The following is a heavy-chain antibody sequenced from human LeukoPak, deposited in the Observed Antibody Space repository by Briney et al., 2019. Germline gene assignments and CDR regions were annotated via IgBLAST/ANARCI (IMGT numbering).Heavy chain of an antibody. Sequence: SVKVSCKASRYTFTSYDINWVRQATGQGLEWMGWMNPNSGNTGYAQKFQGRVTITRNTSISTAYMELSSLRSEDTAVYYCARGTSYSSGWADAFDIWGQGTMVTVSS. D-gene: IGHD6-19*01. CDR2: MNPNSGNT. CDR1: RYTFTSYD. V-gene: IGHV1-8*03. J-gene: IGHJ3*02. CDR3: ARGTSYSSGWADAFDI.